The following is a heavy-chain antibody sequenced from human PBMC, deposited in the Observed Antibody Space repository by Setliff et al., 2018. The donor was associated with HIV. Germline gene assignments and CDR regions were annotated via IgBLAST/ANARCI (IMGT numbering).Heavy chain of an antibody. V-gene: IGHV3-23*01. D-gene: IGHD1-26*01. CDR1: GFTFSSYA. CDR2: ISASGGSI. J-gene: IGHJ4*02. CDR3: ARDDPAGGIDY. Sequence: GGSLRLSCAASGFTFSSYAMSWVRQAPGKGLEWVSGISASGGSIYYADSVKGRFTISRDNAKNSLYLQMNSLRADDTAIYYCARDDPAGGIDYWGQGTLVTVSS.